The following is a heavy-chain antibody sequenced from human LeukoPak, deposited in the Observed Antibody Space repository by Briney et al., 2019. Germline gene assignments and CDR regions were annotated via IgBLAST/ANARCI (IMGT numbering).Heavy chain of an antibody. CDR3: ARGFRFQFDY. CDR1: GFTFSDYY. D-gene: IGHD3-10*01. CDR2: ISSSGSTI. J-gene: IGHJ4*02. Sequence: SGGSLRLSCAASGFTFSDYYMSWIRQAPGKGLEWVSYISSSGSTIYYADSVKGRFTISRDNSKNTLYLQMNSLRSEDTAVYYCARGFRFQFDYWGQGTLVTVSS. V-gene: IGHV3-11*01.